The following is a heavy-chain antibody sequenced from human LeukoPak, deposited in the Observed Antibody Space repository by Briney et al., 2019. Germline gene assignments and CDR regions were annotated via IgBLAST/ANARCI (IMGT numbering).Heavy chain of an antibody. V-gene: IGHV1-2*02. CDR2: INPNSGGT. CDR1: GYTFTGYY. J-gene: IGHJ6*03. CDR3: ARDGVPGTMVRGEYYYYYYYMDV. Sequence: ASVKVSCKASGYTFTGYYMHWVRQAPGQGLEWMGWINPNSGGTNYAQKFQGRVTMTRDTSISTAYMELSRLRSDDTAVYYCARDGVPGTMVRGEYYYYYYYMDVWGKGTTVTVSS. D-gene: IGHD3-10*01.